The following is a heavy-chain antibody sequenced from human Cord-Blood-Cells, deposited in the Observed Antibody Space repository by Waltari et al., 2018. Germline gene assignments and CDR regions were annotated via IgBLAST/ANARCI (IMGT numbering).Heavy chain of an antibody. CDR3: ARARGGAAAGPFDY. J-gene: IGHJ4*02. CDR1: GGSISSYY. CDR2: IYYSGST. Sequence: QVQLQESGPGLVKPSETLSLTCTVSGGSISSYYWSWIRQPPGKGLEWIGYIYYSGSTNYNPSLKSRVTISVDTSKNQFSLKLSSVTAADTAVYYWARARGGAAAGPFDYWGQGTLVTVSS. D-gene: IGHD6-13*01. V-gene: IGHV4-59*01.